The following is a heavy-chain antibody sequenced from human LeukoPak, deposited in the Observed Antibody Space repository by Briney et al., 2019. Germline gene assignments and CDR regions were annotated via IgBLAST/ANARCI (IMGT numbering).Heavy chain of an antibody. D-gene: IGHD2/OR15-2a*01. Sequence: ASVKVSCKASGYTFTDYYLHWVRQAPGQGLEWMGWINPNSGDTNYAQKFQGRVTMTRDTSISTAHMELSSLRSDDTAVYYCARTRGSHISMAYLDYWGQGTLVTASS. V-gene: IGHV1-2*02. CDR3: ARTRGSHISMAYLDY. J-gene: IGHJ4*02. CDR2: INPNSGDT. CDR1: GYTFTDYY.